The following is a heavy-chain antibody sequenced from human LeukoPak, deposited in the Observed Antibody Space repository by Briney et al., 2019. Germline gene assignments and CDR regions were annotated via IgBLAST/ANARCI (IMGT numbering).Heavy chain of an antibody. CDR3: ANLVAAARAFDI. J-gene: IGHJ3*02. D-gene: IGHD6-13*01. V-gene: IGHV3-30-3*01. CDR2: ISYDGSNK. Sequence: GRSLRLSCAASGFTFSSYAMHWVRQAPGKGLEWVAVISYDGSNKYYADSVKGRFTISRDNSKNTLYLQMNSLRAEDTAVYYCANLVAAARAFDIWGQGTMVTVSS. CDR1: GFTFSSYA.